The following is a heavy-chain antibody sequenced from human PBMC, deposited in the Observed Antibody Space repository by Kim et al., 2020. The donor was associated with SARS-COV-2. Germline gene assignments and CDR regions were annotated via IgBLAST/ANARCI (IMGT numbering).Heavy chain of an antibody. CDR2: INSDGSST. D-gene: IGHD6-13*01. CDR1: GFTFSSYW. J-gene: IGHJ6*02. Sequence: GGSLRLSCAASGFTFSSYWMHWVRQAPGKGLVWVSRINSDGSSTSYADSVKGRFTISRDNAKNTLYLQMNSLRAEDTAVYYCARGGHSSSPNYYYGMDVWGQGTTVTVSS. CDR3: ARGGHSSSPNYYYGMDV. V-gene: IGHV3-74*01.